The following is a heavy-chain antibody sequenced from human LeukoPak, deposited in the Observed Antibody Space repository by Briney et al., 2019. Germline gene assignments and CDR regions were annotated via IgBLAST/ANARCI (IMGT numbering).Heavy chain of an antibody. V-gene: IGHV4-31*03. CDR2: IYHSGST. J-gene: IGHJ4*02. Sequence: PSETLSLTCTVSGGSISSGGYYWSWIRQHPGKGLEWIGYIYHSGSTYYNPSLKSRVTISVDTSKNQLSLKLSSVTAADTAVYYCARALAAAGIFKIDYWGQGTLVTVSS. CDR3: ARALAAAGIFKIDY. D-gene: IGHD6-13*01. CDR1: GGSISSGGYY.